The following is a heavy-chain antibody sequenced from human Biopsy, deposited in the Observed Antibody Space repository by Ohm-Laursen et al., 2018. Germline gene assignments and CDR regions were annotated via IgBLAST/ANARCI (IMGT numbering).Heavy chain of an antibody. D-gene: IGHD3-22*01. CDR1: GFTLGHYS. CDR2: INVPSSHI. V-gene: IGHV3-48*01. Sequence: SLRLSCAASGFTLGHYSVSWVRQAPGKGLEWVSYINVPSSHIYYGASVRGRFTISRDNAENSVVLQMNSLRAEDTAAYYCVRSFSSSGYFRCDAFDVWGQGTMVTVSS. CDR3: VRSFSSSGYFRCDAFDV. J-gene: IGHJ3*01.